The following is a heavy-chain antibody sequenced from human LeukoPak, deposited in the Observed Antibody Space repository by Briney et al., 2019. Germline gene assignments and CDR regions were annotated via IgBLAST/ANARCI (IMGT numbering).Heavy chain of an antibody. CDR2: HYYSGTT. Sequence: SGTLSLTCAVSGGSIMRGEYYWSWIRQAPGKGLEWIGYHYYSGTTNYSPSLKSRVDISIDTFRNQFSLRLTSVTAADTAVYYCARGRYYGDYIDYWGQGALVTVSS. V-gene: IGHV4-30-4*01. CDR3: ARGRYYGDYIDY. CDR1: GGSIMRGEYY. J-gene: IGHJ4*02. D-gene: IGHD4-17*01.